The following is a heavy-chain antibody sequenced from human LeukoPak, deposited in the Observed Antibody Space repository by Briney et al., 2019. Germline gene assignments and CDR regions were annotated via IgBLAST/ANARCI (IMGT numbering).Heavy chain of an antibody. CDR3: ARSPDPGYSSGYTPEDYYFDY. J-gene: IGHJ4*02. CDR1: GFTVSSNY. Sequence: EGSLRLSCAASGFTVSSNYMSWVRQAPGKGLEWVSVIYSGGSTYYADSVKGRFTISRDNSKNTLYLQMNSLRAEDTAVYYCARSPDPGYSSGYTPEDYYFDYWGQGTLVTVSS. D-gene: IGHD6-19*01. CDR2: IYSGGST. V-gene: IGHV3-53*01.